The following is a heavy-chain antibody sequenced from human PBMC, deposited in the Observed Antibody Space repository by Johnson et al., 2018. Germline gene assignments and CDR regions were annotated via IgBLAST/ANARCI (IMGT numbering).Heavy chain of an antibody. Sequence: VQLVQSGGGLVQPGRSLRLSCAGSGFTFEEYAMHWVRQAPGRGLEWVSGISWNSADIGYADSVKGRFIISRDNSKNSLYLQMNSLRAEDTAVYYCARAISPVVVTAIKAFDIWGQGTMVTVSS. V-gene: IGHV3-9*01. CDR1: GFTFEEYA. D-gene: IGHD2-21*02. J-gene: IGHJ3*02. CDR3: ARAISPVVVTAIKAFDI. CDR2: ISWNSADI.